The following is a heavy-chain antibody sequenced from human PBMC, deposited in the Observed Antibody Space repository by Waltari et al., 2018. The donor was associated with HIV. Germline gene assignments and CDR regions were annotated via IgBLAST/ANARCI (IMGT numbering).Heavy chain of an antibody. D-gene: IGHD3-22*01. Sequence: QVQLQQWGAGLLKPSETLSLTCAVYGGSFSGYYWSWIRQPPGKGLEWIGEINHSGSTNYNPSLKSRVTISVDTSKNQFSLKLSSVTAADTAVYYCASLGFGMIVVAPWGQGTLVTVSS. V-gene: IGHV4-34*01. CDR1: GGSFSGYY. J-gene: IGHJ5*02. CDR2: INHSGST. CDR3: ASLGFGMIVVAP.